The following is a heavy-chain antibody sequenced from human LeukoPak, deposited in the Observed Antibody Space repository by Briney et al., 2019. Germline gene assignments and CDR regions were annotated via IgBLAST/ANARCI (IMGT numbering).Heavy chain of an antibody. Sequence: GGSLRLSCAASGFTVSSNYMIWVRQAPGKGLEWISVLYSGGSTKYTDSVKGRFTTSRDNSKNTLYLQMNSLRVEDTAVYYCARDYWFFDWGQGTLVTVSS. V-gene: IGHV3-66*01. J-gene: IGHJ4*02. D-gene: IGHD3-3*01. CDR1: GFTVSSNY. CDR3: ARDYWFFD. CDR2: LYSGGST.